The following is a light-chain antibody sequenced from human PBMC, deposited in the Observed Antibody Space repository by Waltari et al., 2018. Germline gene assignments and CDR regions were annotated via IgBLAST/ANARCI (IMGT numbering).Light chain of an antibody. CDR1: RLGDEH. J-gene: IGLJ2*01. V-gene: IGLV3-1*01. CDR3: QAWDNNVVV. Sequence: SYELAQPPSLSVSPGQTATITCSGNRLGDEHTSWYQNKAGQSPWLVIHQDSRRPSEIPARFSGSNSGNTATLTISGTQPMDEADYYCQAWDNNVVVFGGGTKLTVL. CDR2: QDS.